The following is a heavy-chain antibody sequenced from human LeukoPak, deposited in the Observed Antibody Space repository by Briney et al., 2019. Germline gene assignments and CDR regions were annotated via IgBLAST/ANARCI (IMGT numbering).Heavy chain of an antibody. V-gene: IGHV3-30-3*01. Sequence: GRSLRLSCAASGFTFSSYAMHWVRQAPGKGLEWVAVMSYDGSNKYYADSVKGRFTISRDNSKNTLYLQMNSLRAEDTAVYYCASGSYSNYDFDYWGQGTLVTVSS. J-gene: IGHJ4*02. CDR1: GFTFSSYA. CDR2: MSYDGSNK. CDR3: ASGSYSNYDFDY. D-gene: IGHD4-11*01.